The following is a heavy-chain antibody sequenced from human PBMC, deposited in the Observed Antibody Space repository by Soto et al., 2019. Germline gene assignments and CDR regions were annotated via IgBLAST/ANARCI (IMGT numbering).Heavy chain of an antibody. V-gene: IGHV3-33*01. Sequence: QVQVVESGGGVVQPGRSLRLSCVASGFAFSNFTMHWVRQVPGKGLEWVAVIWHNGKNKDSADYAKGRFTISRDNSKSIVYLEMNRLRVEDPDFYCCARDPGPDEAMDYWGQGPLVTVSS. CDR1: GFAFSNFT. CDR2: IWHNGKNK. CDR3: ARDPGPDEAMDY. J-gene: IGHJ4*02.